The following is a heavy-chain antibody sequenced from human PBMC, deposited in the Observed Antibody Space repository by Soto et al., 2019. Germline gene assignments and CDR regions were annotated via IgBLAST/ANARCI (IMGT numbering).Heavy chain of an antibody. CDR2: IYYSGST. J-gene: IGHJ5*02. V-gene: IGHV4-31*03. CDR1: GGSISSSSYY. Sequence: PSETLSLTCTVSGGSISSSSYYWGWIRQHPGKGLEWIGYIYYSGSTYYNPSLKSRVTISVDTSKNQFSLKLSSVTAADTAVYYCAGVRGVNWFDPWGQGTLVTVSS. CDR3: AGVRGVNWFDP. D-gene: IGHD3-10*01.